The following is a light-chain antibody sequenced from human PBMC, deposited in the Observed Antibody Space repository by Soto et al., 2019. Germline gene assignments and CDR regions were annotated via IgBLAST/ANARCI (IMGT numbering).Light chain of an antibody. J-gene: IGKJ4*01. CDR2: TAS. Sequence: DSQLTQSPSFLSASVGDRVTITCRASQDISSYLAWYQQKPNKAPKLLIYTASTLQSGVPSRFSGSGSGTEFTLTISSLQPEDFATYFCQQINSFPLTFGGGTKVEI. CDR1: QDISSY. CDR3: QQINSFPLT. V-gene: IGKV1-9*01.